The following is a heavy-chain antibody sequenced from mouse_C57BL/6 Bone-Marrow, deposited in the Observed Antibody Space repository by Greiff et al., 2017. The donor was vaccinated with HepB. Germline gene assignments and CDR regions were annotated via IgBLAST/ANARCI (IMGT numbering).Heavy chain of an antibody. D-gene: IGHD2-1*01. CDR3: ARGNGNPFAY. CDR2: IYPRSGNT. J-gene: IGHJ3*01. CDR1: GYTFTSYG. V-gene: IGHV1-81*01. Sequence: VKLQESGAELARPGASVKLSCKASGYTFTSYGISWVKQRTGQGLEWIGEIYPRSGNTYYNEKFKGKATLTADKSSSTAYMELRSLTSEDSAVYFCARGNGNPFAYWGQGTLVTVSA.